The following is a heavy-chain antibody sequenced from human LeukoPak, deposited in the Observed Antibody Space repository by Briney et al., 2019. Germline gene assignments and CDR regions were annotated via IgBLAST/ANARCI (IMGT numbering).Heavy chain of an antibody. CDR3: ATSRRIHGSGLAVRYSWLDP. V-gene: IGHV1-69*13. Sequence: ASVKVSCKASGGSFSSKAISWVRQAPGQGLEWMGGIIPTFETTNYAQKFQGRVTITADESTNTAYMELSSLRYDDTAVYFCATSRRIHGSGLAVRYSWLDPWGPGTLVTVSS. D-gene: IGHD3-10*01. CDR1: GGSFSSKA. J-gene: IGHJ5*02. CDR2: IIPTFETT.